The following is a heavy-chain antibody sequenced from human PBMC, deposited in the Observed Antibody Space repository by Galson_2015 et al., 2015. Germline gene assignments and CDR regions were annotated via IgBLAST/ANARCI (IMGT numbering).Heavy chain of an antibody. J-gene: IGHJ6*02. CDR3: ARDVSRDYDILTVYGMDV. D-gene: IGHD3-9*01. Sequence: SVKVSCKASGCTFSSYAISWVRQAPGQGLEWMGGIIPIFGTANYAQKFQGRVTITADESTSTAYMELSSLRSEDTAVYYCARDVSRDYDILTVYGMDVWGQGTTVTVSS. CDR2: IIPIFGTA. CDR1: GCTFSSYA. V-gene: IGHV1-69*13.